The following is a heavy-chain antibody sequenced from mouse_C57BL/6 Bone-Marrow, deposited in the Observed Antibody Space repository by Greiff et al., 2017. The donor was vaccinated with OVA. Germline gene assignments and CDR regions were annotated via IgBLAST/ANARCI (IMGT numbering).Heavy chain of an antibody. D-gene: IGHD2-3*01. V-gene: IGHV1-82*01. CDR1: GYAFSSSW. J-gene: IGHJ3*01. CDR3: AKGDDGYYQAWFAY. Sequence: QVQLQQSGPELVKPGASVKISCKASGYAFSSSWLNWVKQRPGQGLEWIGRIYPGDGDTNYHGKFKGKARLTADKSSSTAYMQHSSLASEDSAVYFCAKGDDGYYQAWFAYWGQGTLVTVSA. CDR2: IYPGDGDT.